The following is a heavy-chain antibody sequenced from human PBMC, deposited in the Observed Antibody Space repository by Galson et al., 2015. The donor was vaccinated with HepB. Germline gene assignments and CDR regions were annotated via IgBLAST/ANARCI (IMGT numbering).Heavy chain of an antibody. CDR1: GYSFTSYW. CDR3: ARRYCSSTSCYFFDY. V-gene: IGHV5-51*03. J-gene: IGHJ4*02. Sequence: QSGAEVKKPGESLKISCKGSGYSFTSYWIGWVRQMPGKGLEWMGIIYPGDSDTRYSPSFQGQVTISADKSISTAYLQWSSLKASDTAMYYCARRYCSSTSCYFFDYWGQGTLVTVSS. CDR2: IYPGDSDT. D-gene: IGHD2-2*01.